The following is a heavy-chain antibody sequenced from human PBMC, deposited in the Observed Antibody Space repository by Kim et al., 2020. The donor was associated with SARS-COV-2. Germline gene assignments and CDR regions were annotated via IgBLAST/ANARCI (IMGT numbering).Heavy chain of an antibody. CDR1: GYTFTSYA. CDR2: INAGNGNT. J-gene: IGHJ4*02. V-gene: IGHV1-3*01. D-gene: IGHD4-17*01. Sequence: ASVKVSCKASGYTFTSYAMHWVRQAPGQRLEWMGWINAGNGNTKYSQKFQGRVTITRDTSASTAYMELSSLRSEDTAVYYCARDTHTVMYYFDYWGQGTLVTVSS. CDR3: ARDTHTVMYYFDY.